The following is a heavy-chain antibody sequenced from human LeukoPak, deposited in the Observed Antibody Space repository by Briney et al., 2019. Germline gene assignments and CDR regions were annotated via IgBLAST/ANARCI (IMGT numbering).Heavy chain of an antibody. J-gene: IGHJ5*02. CDR1: GGSFSGYY. CDR2: INHSGST. D-gene: IGHD6-13*01. Sequence: SETLSLTCAVYGGSFSGYYWGWIRQPPGKGLEWIGEINHSGSTNYNPSLKSRVTISVDTSKNQFSLKLSSVTAADTAAYYCGGGFGVAVAGPCSWGPRTLVTVSP. V-gene: IGHV4-34*01. CDR3: GGGFGVAVAGPCS.